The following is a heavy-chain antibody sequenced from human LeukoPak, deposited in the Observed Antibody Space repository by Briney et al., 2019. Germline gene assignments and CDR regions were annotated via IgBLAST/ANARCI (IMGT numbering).Heavy chain of an antibody. Sequence: PGGSLRLSCAASGLTFSSYAMSWVRQAPGKGLEWVPAISGSGGSTYYADSVKGRFTISRDNSKNTLYLQMNSLRAEDTAVYYCAKSRWGNLYYGMDVWGQGTTVTVSS. D-gene: IGHD2-8*02. CDR3: AKSRWGNLYYGMDV. J-gene: IGHJ6*02. CDR1: GLTFSSYA. CDR2: ISGSGGST. V-gene: IGHV3-23*01.